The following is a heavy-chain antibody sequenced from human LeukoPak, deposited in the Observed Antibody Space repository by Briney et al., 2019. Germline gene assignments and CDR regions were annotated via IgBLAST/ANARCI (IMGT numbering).Heavy chain of an antibody. J-gene: IGHJ4*02. Sequence: ASVTVSYKPSVYTFTNYYIHWVRQAPGQGIEGMGIINPSGGSTSYAQKFQGRVTMTRDTSTSTVYMELSSLRSEDTAVYYCARASGLPFTMTLHYWGQGTLVTVSS. CDR3: ARASGLPFTMTLHY. D-gene: IGHD3-22*01. CDR2: INPSGGST. CDR1: VYTFTNYY. V-gene: IGHV1-46*01.